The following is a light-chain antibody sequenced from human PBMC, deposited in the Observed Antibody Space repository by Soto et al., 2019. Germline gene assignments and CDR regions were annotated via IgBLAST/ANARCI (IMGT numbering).Light chain of an antibody. Sequence: IRINQLPASLPAYTGDRVTITCRASQGISNYLAWYQHKPGKVPNLLIYAASTLQSGVPSRFSGGGSGTDFTLTISSLQPEDVATYYCQKSNSAPRTFGEGTKV. CDR3: QKSNSAPRT. J-gene: IGKJ1*01. CDR1: QGISNY. V-gene: IGKV1-27*01. CDR2: AAS.